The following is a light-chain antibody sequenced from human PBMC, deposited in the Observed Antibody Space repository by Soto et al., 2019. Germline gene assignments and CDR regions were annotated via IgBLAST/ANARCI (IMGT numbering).Light chain of an antibody. J-gene: IGKJ1*01. CDR3: QQYKNWPT. CDR1: QSISSN. CDR2: AAS. Sequence: EIELTQSPATLSLSPGESTTLSCRASQSISSNLAWYQQKPGQAPRLLIYAASTRATGIPARLSGSGSGTEFTLTSSSMQSEDFAVYYCQQYKNWPTFGQGTKVDIK. V-gene: IGKV3-15*01.